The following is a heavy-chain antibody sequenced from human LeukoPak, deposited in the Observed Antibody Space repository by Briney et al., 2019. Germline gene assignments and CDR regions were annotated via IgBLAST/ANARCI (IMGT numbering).Heavy chain of an antibody. CDR3: AKTDFSTGPYDY. D-gene: IGHD4-11*01. V-gene: IGHV3-23*01. Sequence: GGSLRLSCAASGFTFNYFAMNWARQAPGKGLEWVSAISGRGDTIFYADSVKGRFTISRDNSRNTLFLQMNSLRAEDSATYYCAKTDFSTGPYDYWGQGTLVTVSS. CDR2: ISGRGDTI. CDR1: GFTFNYFA. J-gene: IGHJ4*02.